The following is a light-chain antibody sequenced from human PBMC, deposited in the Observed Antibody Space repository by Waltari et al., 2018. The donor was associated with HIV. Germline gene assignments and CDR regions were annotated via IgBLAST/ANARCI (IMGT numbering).Light chain of an antibody. J-gene: IGLJ3*02. CDR3: STHTTTDTLM. V-gene: IGLV2-14*03. CDR1: TSAFARHHS. Sequence: QSALTPPPSVSVSPGPSLTIPCTPTTSAFARHHSVPWYQQHPGTVPKVIIYEVTSRPSGVPHRFSGSRSGNTASLTISGLQAEDEAVYYCSTHTTTDTLMFGGGTKLTVL. CDR2: EVT.